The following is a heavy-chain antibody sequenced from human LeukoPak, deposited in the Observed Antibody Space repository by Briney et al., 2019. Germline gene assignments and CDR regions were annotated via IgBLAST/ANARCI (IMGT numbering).Heavy chain of an antibody. CDR2: IYYTGST. CDR3: AREAPSTYYNWFDP. J-gene: IGHJ5*02. D-gene: IGHD1-26*01. Sequence: SETLSLTCSASGGSINSGDYYWSWIRQPPGKGLEWIGYIYYTGSTYYNPSLKSRVTMSVDRSKNQFSLKLNSVTAADTAVYFCAREAPSTYYNWFDPWGQGTLVTVSS. CDR1: GGSINSGDYY. V-gene: IGHV4-30-4*01.